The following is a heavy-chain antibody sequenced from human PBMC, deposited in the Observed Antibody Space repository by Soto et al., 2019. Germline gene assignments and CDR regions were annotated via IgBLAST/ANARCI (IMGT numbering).Heavy chain of an antibody. CDR1: GYTFTSYA. Sequence: QVQLVQSGAEVKKPGASVKVSCKASGYTFTSYAMHWVRQAPGQRLEWMGWINAGNGNTKYSQKFQGRVTITRDTTESPAYMELSSLRSEDTAVYYCARESYLTGPASYYYYGMDVWGQGTTVTVSS. CDR2: INAGNGNT. J-gene: IGHJ6*02. CDR3: ARESYLTGPASYYYYGMDV. V-gene: IGHV1-3*01. D-gene: IGHD3-9*01.